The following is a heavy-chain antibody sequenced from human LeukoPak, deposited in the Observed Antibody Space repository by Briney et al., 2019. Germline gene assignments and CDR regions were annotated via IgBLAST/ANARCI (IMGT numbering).Heavy chain of an antibody. CDR1: GYTFTGYY. D-gene: IGHD4-17*01. V-gene: IGHV1-2*02. J-gene: IGHJ4*02. CDR3: ERDMCDYGDSRPFHY. CDR2: INPNSGGK. Sequence: GASVRVSCKASGYTFTGYYMHWVRQAPGQGLEWMGWINPNSGGKNYAQKFQGRVTMTRDTSISTAYMELSRLRSDDTAVYYCERDMCDYGDSRPFHYWGQGPLVSVSS.